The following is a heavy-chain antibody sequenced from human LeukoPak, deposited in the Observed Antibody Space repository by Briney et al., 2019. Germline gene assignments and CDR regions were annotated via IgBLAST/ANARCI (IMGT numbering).Heavy chain of an antibody. V-gene: IGHV4-59*01. Sequence: PSETLSLTCTVSGGSISSYYWSWIRQPPGKGLEWIGYIYYSGSTNYNPSLKSRVTTSVDTSKNQFSLKLSSVTAADTAVYYCARGPDYDFWSGSVYYFDYWGQGTLVTVSS. CDR2: IYYSGST. D-gene: IGHD3-3*01. CDR1: GGSISSYY. J-gene: IGHJ4*02. CDR3: ARGPDYDFWSGSVYYFDY.